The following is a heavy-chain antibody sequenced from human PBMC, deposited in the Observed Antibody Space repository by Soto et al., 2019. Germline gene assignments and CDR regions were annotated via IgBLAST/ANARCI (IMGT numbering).Heavy chain of an antibody. CDR2: IYYSGST. Sequence: PSETLSLTCTVSGGSISSSSYYWGWIRQPPGKGLEWIGSIYYSGSTYYNPSLKSRVTISVDTSKNQFSLKLSSVTAADTAVYYCARQKRYFDWLFYFDYWGQVTLVTVSS. D-gene: IGHD3-9*01. CDR1: GGSISSSSYY. CDR3: ARQKRYFDWLFYFDY. J-gene: IGHJ4*02. V-gene: IGHV4-39*01.